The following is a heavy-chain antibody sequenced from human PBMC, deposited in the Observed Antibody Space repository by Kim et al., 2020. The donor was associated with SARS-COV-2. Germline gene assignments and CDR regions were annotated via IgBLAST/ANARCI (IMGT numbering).Heavy chain of an antibody. CDR3: AKDLTYYYDSSGSEDDY. Sequence: VKGRFTITRDNSKNTLYLQMNSLRAEDTAVYYCAKDLTYYYDSSGSEDDYWGHGTLVTVSS. D-gene: IGHD3-22*01. J-gene: IGHJ4*01. V-gene: IGHV3-23*01.